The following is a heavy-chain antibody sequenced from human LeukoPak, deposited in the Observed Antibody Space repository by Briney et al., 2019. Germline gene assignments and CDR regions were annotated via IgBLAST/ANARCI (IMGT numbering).Heavy chain of an antibody. J-gene: IGHJ5*02. CDR2: IKQDGSEK. CDR3: ARDLDSSSWWNWFDP. V-gene: IGHV3-7*01. D-gene: IGHD6-13*01. Sequence: GGSLRLSRAASGFTFSTYWMSWVRQAPGKGLEWVANIKQDGSEKKYVDSVKGRFTISRDNAKNSLYLQMNSLRAEDTAMYYCARDLDSSSWWNWFDPWGQGTLVTVSS. CDR1: GFTFSTYW.